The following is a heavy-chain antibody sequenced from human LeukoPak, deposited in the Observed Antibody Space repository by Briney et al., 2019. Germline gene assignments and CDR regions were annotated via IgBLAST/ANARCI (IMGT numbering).Heavy chain of an antibody. CDR2: IYYSGST. CDR1: GGSISSSSYY. D-gene: IGHD3-10*01. V-gene: IGHV4-39*01. CDR3: ARRFITMVRGVFIYYFDY. Sequence: SETLSLTCTVSGGSISSSSYYWGWIRQPPVKGLEWIGSIYYSGSTYYNPSLKSRVTISVDTSKDQFSLKLSSVTAADTAVYYCARRFITMVRGVFIYYFDYWGQGTLVTVSS. J-gene: IGHJ4*02.